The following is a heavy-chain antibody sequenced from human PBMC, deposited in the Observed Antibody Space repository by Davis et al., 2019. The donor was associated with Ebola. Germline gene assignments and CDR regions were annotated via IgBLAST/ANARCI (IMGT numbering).Heavy chain of an antibody. Sequence: GESLKISCAASGFTFSSYWMSWVRQAPGKGLEWVANIKQDGSGKYYVDSVKGRFTISRDNAKNSLYLQMNSLRAEDTAVYYCARRKWLPDYYYYYGMDVWGQGTTVTVSS. CDR1: GFTFSSYW. V-gene: IGHV3-7*03. J-gene: IGHJ6*02. CDR2: IKQDGSGK. CDR3: ARRKWLPDYYYYYGMDV. D-gene: IGHD3-22*01.